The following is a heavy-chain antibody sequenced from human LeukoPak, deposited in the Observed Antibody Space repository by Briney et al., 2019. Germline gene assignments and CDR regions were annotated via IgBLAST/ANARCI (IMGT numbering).Heavy chain of an antibody. V-gene: IGHV3-53*05. D-gene: IGHD6-13*01. CDR1: GFTFSSNY. CDR3: ASPSYSSSWYFDY. J-gene: IGHJ4*02. Sequence: GGSLRLSCAASGFTFSSNYMSWVRQAPGKGLEWVSVIYSGGSTYYADSVKGRFTISRDNSKNTLYLQMNSLRAEDAAVYYCASPSYSSSWYFDYWGQGTLVTVSS. CDR2: IYSGGST.